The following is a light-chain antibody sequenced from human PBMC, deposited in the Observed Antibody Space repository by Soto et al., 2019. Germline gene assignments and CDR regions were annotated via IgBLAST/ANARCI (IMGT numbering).Light chain of an antibody. CDR3: QQYYNLPWT. CDR2: WAS. CDR1: QSVLYSSNNNNY. V-gene: IGKV4-1*01. J-gene: IGKJ1*01. Sequence: DIVMTQSPDSLAVSLGERATINGRSSQSVLYSSNNNNYLAWYQQKPGQPPKLLIYWASSRESGVPDRFSGSGSGTEFTLTISSLQAEDVAVYYCQQYYNLPWTFGQGTKVEIK.